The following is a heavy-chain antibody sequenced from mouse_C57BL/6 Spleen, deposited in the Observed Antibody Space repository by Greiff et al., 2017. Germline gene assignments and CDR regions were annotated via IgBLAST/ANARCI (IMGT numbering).Heavy chain of an antibody. J-gene: IGHJ2*01. D-gene: IGHD4-1*01. V-gene: IGHV1-22*01. CDR2: INPNNGGT. CDR3: ARDWDVADY. Sequence: VQLKESGPELVKPGASVKMSCKASGYTFTDYNMHWVKQSHGKSLEWIGYINPNNGGTSYNQKFKGKATLTVNKSSSTAYMELRSLTSEDSAVYYCARDWDVADYWGQGTTLTVSS. CDR1: GYTFTDYN.